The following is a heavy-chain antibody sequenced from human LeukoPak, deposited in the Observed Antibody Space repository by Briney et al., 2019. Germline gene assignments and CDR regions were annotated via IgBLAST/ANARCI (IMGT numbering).Heavy chain of an antibody. Sequence: GGSLRLSCAASGFTFSSYAMSWVRQAPGEGLEWVSAISGSGGSTYYADSVKGRFTISRDNSKNTLYLQMNSLRAEDTAVYYCATRYNYDYVWGSYRPPYWGQGTLVTVSS. V-gene: IGHV3-23*01. CDR3: ATRYNYDYVWGSYRPPY. D-gene: IGHD3-16*02. J-gene: IGHJ4*02. CDR1: GFTFSSYA. CDR2: ISGSGGST.